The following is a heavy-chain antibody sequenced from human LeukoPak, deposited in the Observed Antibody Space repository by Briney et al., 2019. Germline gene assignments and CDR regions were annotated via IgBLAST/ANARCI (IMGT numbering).Heavy chain of an antibody. D-gene: IGHD3-10*01. J-gene: IGHJ6*02. V-gene: IGHV3-30*18. Sequence: GGSLRLSCAASGFTFSNYGMHWVRQAPGKGLEWVAVISNDGSKKDYGDSVKGRFTISRDNSKNTLYLQMNSLRAEDTAVYYCAKDLFWFGELRDHYYYGMDVWGQGTTVTV. CDR2: ISNDGSKK. CDR1: GFTFSNYG. CDR3: AKDLFWFGELRDHYYYGMDV.